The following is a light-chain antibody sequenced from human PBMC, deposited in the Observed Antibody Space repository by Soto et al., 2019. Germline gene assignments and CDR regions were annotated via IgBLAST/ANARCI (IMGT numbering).Light chain of an antibody. V-gene: IGKV3-20*01. J-gene: IGKJ1*01. CDR3: HHYGSSPSWT. Sequence: EIVLTQSPGTLSLSPGERATLSCRASQSVSNNYLAWYQQKPGQAPRLLIYGASIRATGIPDRFRGSGSGTDFTLTISRLQPEDFAVYYCHHYGSSPSWTFGQGTKVDI. CDR1: QSVSNNY. CDR2: GAS.